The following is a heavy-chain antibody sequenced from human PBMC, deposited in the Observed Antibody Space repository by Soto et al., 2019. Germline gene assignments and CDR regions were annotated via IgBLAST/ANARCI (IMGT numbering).Heavy chain of an antibody. CDR2: IGYDGSVI. J-gene: IGHJ4*02. D-gene: IGHD1-26*01. CDR3: AKEVVGNRGSFDF. CDR1: GFTFSSFG. Sequence: GGSLRLSCAVSGFTFSSFGMHWVRQAPGKGLEWVASIGYDGSVIYYADSVRGRLTISRDNSQKTLYLQMKGLRAEDTATYFCAKEVVGNRGSFDFWGQGTLVTVSS. V-gene: IGHV3-30*02.